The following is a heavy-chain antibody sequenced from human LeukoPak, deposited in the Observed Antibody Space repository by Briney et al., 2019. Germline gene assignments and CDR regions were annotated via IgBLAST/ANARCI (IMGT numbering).Heavy chain of an antibody. CDR2: IGTGGDT. V-gene: IGHV3-13*01. D-gene: IGHD6-13*01. CDR3: ARRSAAAGVDGFDI. Sequence: GGSLRLSCAASGFPFRSYDMHWVRQPTGKGLEWVSAIGTGGDTYYPDSVKGRFTVVRENAKNTVYLQLSSLRAGDTAMYYCARRSAAAGVDGFDIWGQGTMVIVS. CDR1: GFPFRSYD. J-gene: IGHJ3*02.